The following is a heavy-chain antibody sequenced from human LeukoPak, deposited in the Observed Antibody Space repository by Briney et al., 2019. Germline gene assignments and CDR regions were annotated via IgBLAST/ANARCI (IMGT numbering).Heavy chain of an antibody. Sequence: SETLSLTCTVSGGSISSSSYYWGWIRQPPGKGLEWIGSIYYSGSTYYNPSLKSRVTISVDTSKNQFSLKLSSVAAADTAVYYCARPSRDYDRHFDYWGQGTLVTVSS. V-gene: IGHV4-39*01. CDR3: ARPSRDYDRHFDY. J-gene: IGHJ4*02. D-gene: IGHD3-22*01. CDR2: IYYSGST. CDR1: GGSISSSSYY.